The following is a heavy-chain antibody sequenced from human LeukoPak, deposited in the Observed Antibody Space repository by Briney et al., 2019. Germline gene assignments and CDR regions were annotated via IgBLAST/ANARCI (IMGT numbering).Heavy chain of an antibody. CDR1: GYTFTSYG. Sequence: ASVKVSCKASGYTFTSYGISWVRQAPGQGLEWMGWISAYNGNTNYAQKLQGRVTMTTDTSTSTTYMELRSLRSDDTAVYYCARGSRIDPAGFYGDHGDWWGQGTLVTVSS. CDR2: ISAYNGNT. V-gene: IGHV1-18*01. D-gene: IGHD4-17*01. J-gene: IGHJ4*02. CDR3: ARGSRIDPAGFYGDHGDW.